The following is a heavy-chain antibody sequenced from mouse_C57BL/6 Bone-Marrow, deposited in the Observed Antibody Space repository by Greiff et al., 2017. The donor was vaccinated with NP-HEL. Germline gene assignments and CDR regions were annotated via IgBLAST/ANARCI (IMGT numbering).Heavy chain of an antibody. J-gene: IGHJ4*01. D-gene: IGHD1-1*01. CDR1: GYTFTSYW. CDR2: IDPSDSYT. V-gene: IGHV1-59*01. CDR3: ASLTTVAYAMDY. Sequence: QVQLQQPGAELVRPGTSVKLSCKASGYTFTSYWMHWVKQRPGQGLEWIGVIDPSDSYTNYNQKFKGKATLTVDPSSSTAYLQLSSLTSETSAVYDGASLTTVAYAMDYWGQGTSATVSS.